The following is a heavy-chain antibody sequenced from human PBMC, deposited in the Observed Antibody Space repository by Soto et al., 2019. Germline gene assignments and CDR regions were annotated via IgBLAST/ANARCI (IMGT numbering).Heavy chain of an antibody. CDR3: ASNSRLLWFGELEWGAFDI. V-gene: IGHV1-18*01. Sequence: GASVKVSCKASGYTFTSYGISWVRQAPGQGLEWMGWISAYNGNTNYAQKLQGRVTMTTDTSTSTAYMELRSLRSDDTAMYYCASNSRLLWFGELEWGAFDIWGQGTMVTVSS. J-gene: IGHJ3*02. D-gene: IGHD3-10*01. CDR2: ISAYNGNT. CDR1: GYTFTSYG.